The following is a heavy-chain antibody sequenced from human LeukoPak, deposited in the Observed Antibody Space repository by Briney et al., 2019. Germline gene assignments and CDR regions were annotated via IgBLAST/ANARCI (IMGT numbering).Heavy chain of an antibody. V-gene: IGHV3-53*01. Sequence: GGSLRLSCAPSGLTVSSNYMSWVRQAPGKGLGWVSVIYSGGSTYYADSVKGRFTISRDNSKNTLYLQMNSLRAEDTAVYYCARGGRIVGATGAFDIWGQGTMVTVSS. CDR3: ARGGRIVGATGAFDI. D-gene: IGHD1-26*01. J-gene: IGHJ3*02. CDR1: GLTVSSNY. CDR2: IYSGGST.